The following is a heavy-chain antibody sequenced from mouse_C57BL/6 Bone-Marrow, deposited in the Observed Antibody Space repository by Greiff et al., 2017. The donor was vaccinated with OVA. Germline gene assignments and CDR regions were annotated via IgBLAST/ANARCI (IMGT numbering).Heavy chain of an antibody. Sequence: VQVVESGPGLVQPSQSLSITCTVSGFSLTSYGVHWVRQSPGKGLEWLGVIWSGGSTDYNAAFISRLSISKDNSKSQVFFKMNSLQADDTAIYYCARRCYDYDRGYWYFDVWGTGTTVTVSS. CDR3: ARRCYDYDRGYWYFDV. CDR2: IWSGGST. CDR1: GFSLTSYG. D-gene: IGHD2-4*01. V-gene: IGHV2-2*01. J-gene: IGHJ1*03.